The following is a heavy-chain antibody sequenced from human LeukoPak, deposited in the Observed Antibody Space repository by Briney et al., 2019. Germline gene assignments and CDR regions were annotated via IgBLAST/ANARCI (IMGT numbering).Heavy chain of an antibody. D-gene: IGHD5-18*01. Sequence: PSETLSLTCTVSGGSISSSSYYWGWIRQPPGKGLEWIGSIYYIGSTYYNPSLKSRVTISVDTSKNQFSRKLSSVTAADTAVYYCARLDTAMVYYYMDVWGKGTTVTVSS. J-gene: IGHJ6*03. V-gene: IGHV4-39*01. CDR1: GGSISSSSYY. CDR3: ARLDTAMVYYYMDV. CDR2: IYYIGST.